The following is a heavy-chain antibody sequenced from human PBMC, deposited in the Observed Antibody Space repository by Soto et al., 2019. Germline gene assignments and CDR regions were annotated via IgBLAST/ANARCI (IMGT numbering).Heavy chain of an antibody. V-gene: IGHV1-2*04. CDR1: GYTFTGYY. Sequence: ASVKVSCKASGYTFTGYYMHWVRQAPGQGLEWMGWINPNSGGTNYAQKFQGWVTMTRDTSISTAYMELSRLRSDDTAVYYCARGGDWNYRTNYYYYMDVWGKGTTVTVSS. CDR2: INPNSGGT. D-gene: IGHD1-7*01. J-gene: IGHJ6*03. CDR3: ARGGDWNYRTNYYYYMDV.